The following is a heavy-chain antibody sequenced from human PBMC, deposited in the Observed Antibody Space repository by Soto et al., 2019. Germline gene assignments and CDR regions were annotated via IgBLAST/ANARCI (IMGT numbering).Heavy chain of an antibody. J-gene: IGHJ5*02. D-gene: IGHD6-13*01. CDR3: ARERSAAGTGWFDP. CDR1: GYTFTSYD. CDR2: MNPNSGNT. Sequence: QVQLVQSGAEVKKPGASVKVSCKASGYTFTSYDINWVRQATGQGLEWMGWMNPNSGNTGYAQKFQGRVTMTRNTSISTGYRELSSLRSEDTAVYYCARERSAAGTGWFDPWGQGTLVTVSS. V-gene: IGHV1-8*01.